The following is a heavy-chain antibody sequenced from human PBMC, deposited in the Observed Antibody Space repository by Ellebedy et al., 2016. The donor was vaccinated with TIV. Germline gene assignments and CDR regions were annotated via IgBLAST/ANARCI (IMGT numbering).Heavy chain of an antibody. V-gene: IGHV4-31*03. Sequence: SETLSLXXTVSGGPISSRGYYWSWFRQHPGKGLEWIGYIYYSGSTYYNPSLKSRVTISVDTSKNQFALKLSSVTAADTAVYYCARVGEYGYGMDVWGQGTTVTVSS. CDR3: ARVGEYGYGMDV. CDR1: GGPISSRGYY. D-gene: IGHD4-17*01. J-gene: IGHJ6*02. CDR2: IYYSGST.